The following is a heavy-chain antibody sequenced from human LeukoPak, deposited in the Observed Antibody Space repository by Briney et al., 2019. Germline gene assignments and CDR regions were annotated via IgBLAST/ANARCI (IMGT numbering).Heavy chain of an antibody. CDR2: INPSGGST. J-gene: IGHJ3*02. D-gene: IGHD1-26*01. Sequence: ASVKVSCKASGYTFTSYYMHWVRQAPGQGLEWMGIINPSGGSTSYAQKFQGRVTMTRDMSTSTVYMELSSLRSEDTAVYYCARGPWEWELLRYLATGAFDIWGQGTMVTVSS. V-gene: IGHV1-46*01. CDR3: ARGPWEWELLRYLATGAFDI. CDR1: GYTFTSYY.